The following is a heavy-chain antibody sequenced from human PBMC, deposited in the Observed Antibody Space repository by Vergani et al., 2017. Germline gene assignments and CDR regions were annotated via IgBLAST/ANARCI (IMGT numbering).Heavy chain of an antibody. CDR2: ISWNSGSI. CDR1: GFTFDDYA. CDR3: AKEGVEKDAFDI. V-gene: IGHV3-9*01. D-gene: IGHD3-3*01. Sequence: EVQLVESGGGLVQPGRSLRLSCAASGFTFDDYAMHWVRQAPGKGREWVSGISWNSGSIGYADSVKGRFTISRDNAKNSLYLQMNSLRAEDTALYYCAKEGVEKDAFDIWGQGTMVTVSS. J-gene: IGHJ3*02.